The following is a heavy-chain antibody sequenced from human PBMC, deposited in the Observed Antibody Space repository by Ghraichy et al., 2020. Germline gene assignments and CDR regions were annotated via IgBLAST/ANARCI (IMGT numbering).Heavy chain of an antibody. J-gene: IGHJ6*02. CDR1: GFTLSSYP. V-gene: IGHV3-30*09. CDR2: MFSDENNK. CDR3: ARGGNGLHV. Sequence: GGSLRLSCAASGFTLSSYPMHWVRQAPGKGLEWVAVMFSDENNKYYGDSVKGRFAISRDNSKNTLDLQMNSLRPEDTAVYYCARGGNGLHVWGQGTTVTVSS.